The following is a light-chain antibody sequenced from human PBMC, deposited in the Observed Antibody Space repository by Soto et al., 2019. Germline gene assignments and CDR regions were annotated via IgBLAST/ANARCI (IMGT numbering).Light chain of an antibody. J-gene: IGKJ1*01. V-gene: IGKV3-20*01. CDR1: QSVSSY. CDR3: QQYGSSPQT. Sequence: EVVLSPSPATLSLSPGERATLSCRASQSVSSYLAWYQQKPGQAPRLLIYGASSRATGIPDRFSGSGSGTDFTLTISRLEPEDFAVYYCQQYGSSPQTFAQGTKVDI. CDR2: GAS.